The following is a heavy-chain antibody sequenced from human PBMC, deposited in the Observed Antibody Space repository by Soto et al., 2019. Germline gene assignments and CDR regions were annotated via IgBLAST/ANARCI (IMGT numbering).Heavy chain of an antibody. CDR1: GGSVSSGSYY. CDR2: IYYSGST. Sequence: QVQLQESGPGLVKPSETLSLTCTVSGGSVSSGSYYWSWIRQPPGKGLEWIGYIYYSGSTNYNPSLKRRVTISVDTSKNQFSLKLSSVTAADTAVYYCARDATGVIAAAGRGVAFDIWGQGTMVTVSS. CDR3: ARDATGVIAAAGRGVAFDI. J-gene: IGHJ3*02. D-gene: IGHD6-13*01. V-gene: IGHV4-61*01.